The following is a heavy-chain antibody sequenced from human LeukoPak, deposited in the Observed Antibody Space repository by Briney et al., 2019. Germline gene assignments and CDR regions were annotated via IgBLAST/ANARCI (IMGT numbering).Heavy chain of an antibody. CDR2: IYPSDSDT. Sequence: GESLKISCKGSGYMFSTYYIGWVRQMPGKGLEWMGIIYPSDSDTRYSPSFRGQVSMSVDKSISTAYLQWSSLKASDTAMYYCARIRGSTTWYADAFDLWGQGTMVTVSS. J-gene: IGHJ3*01. CDR3: ARIRGSTTWYADAFDL. CDR1: GYMFSTYY. V-gene: IGHV5-51*01. D-gene: IGHD6-13*01.